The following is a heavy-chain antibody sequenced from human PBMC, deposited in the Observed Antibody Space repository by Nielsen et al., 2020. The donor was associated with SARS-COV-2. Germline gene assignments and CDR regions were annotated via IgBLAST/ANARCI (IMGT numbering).Heavy chain of an antibody. CDR3: ARGEGWLAPDAFDI. Sequence: SVKVSCKASGGTFSSYAISWVRQAPGQGLEWMGGIIPIFGIANYAQKFQGRVTITADESTSTAYMELSSLRSEDTAVYYCARGEGWLAPDAFDIWGQGTMVTVSS. D-gene: IGHD6-19*01. J-gene: IGHJ3*02. V-gene: IGHV1-69*13. CDR2: IIPIFGIA. CDR1: GGTFSSYA.